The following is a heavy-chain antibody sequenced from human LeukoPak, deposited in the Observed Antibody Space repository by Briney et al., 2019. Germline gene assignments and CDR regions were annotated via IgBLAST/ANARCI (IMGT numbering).Heavy chain of an antibody. CDR3: AKKRPGDGDIFDY. CDR2: IQYSGGIR. D-gene: IGHD2-21*02. J-gene: IGHJ4*02. Sequence: GGSLRLSCAASGFTFSSYGTHWIRQAPGRGLEWVAYIQYSGGIRKYADSVKGRFTISRGNSKNTLLLQVNTLKTEDTAVYYCAKKRPGDGDIFDYWGQGTLLTVSS. CDR1: GFTFSSYG. V-gene: IGHV3-30*02.